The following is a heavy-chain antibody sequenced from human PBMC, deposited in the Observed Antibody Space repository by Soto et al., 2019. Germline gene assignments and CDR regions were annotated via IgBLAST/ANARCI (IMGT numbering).Heavy chain of an antibody. CDR3: ASDGYDGSESLYPDY. V-gene: IGHV4-59*01. CDR1: DGCRNHAS. J-gene: IGHJ4*02. D-gene: IGHD5-12*01. CDR2: IYYLGST. Sequence: NLDLTCGVPDGCRNHASCSYIRQSSGKGLEWIGYIYYLGSTDYNPSLKSRVTISVDTSKRQFSLRLTSVTAADTAVYYFASDGYDGSESLYPDYCVPVSLLT.